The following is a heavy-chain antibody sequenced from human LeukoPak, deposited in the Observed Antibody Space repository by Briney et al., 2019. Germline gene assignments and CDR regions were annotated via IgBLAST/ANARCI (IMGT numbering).Heavy chain of an antibody. Sequence: GGSLRLSCAASGFTFTSYGIHWVRQAPGKGLEWVSAISGSGGSTYYADSVKGRFTISRDNSKNTLYLQMNSLRAEDTAVYYCAKPPYDSSGYYYYFDYWGQGTLVTVSS. D-gene: IGHD3-22*01. CDR1: GFTFTSYG. CDR2: ISGSGGST. J-gene: IGHJ4*02. V-gene: IGHV3-23*01. CDR3: AKPPYDSSGYYYYFDY.